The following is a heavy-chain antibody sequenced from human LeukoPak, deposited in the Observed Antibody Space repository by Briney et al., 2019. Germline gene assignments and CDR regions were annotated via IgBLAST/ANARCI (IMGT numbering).Heavy chain of an antibody. V-gene: IGHV4-61*09. Sequence: SETLSLTCTVSDDPINSGVYYWNWIRQPAGKGLEWIGHIYTSGTTTNSNPSLKSRVAISLDTSKNNFSLKLSSVTAADTAVYYCARAKKRSGRSRNFYLDVWGKGTTVTVSS. CDR1: DDPINSGVYY. CDR3: ARAKKRSGRSRNFYLDV. CDR2: IYTSGTTT. J-gene: IGHJ6*03. D-gene: IGHD1-26*01.